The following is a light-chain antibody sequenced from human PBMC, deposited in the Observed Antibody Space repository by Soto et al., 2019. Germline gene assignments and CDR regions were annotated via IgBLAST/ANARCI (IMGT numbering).Light chain of an antibody. J-gene: IGKJ3*01. CDR2: DAS. Sequence: EIVLTQSPATLSLSPGESATLSCRASQSVSSYLAWYQQKPGQAPSLLIFDASNRATGIPARFSGSGSGTDFTLTISSLEPEDFAVYYCQLRSNWPPRFTFGPGTKVDIK. CDR3: QLRSNWPPRFT. V-gene: IGKV3-11*01. CDR1: QSVSSY.